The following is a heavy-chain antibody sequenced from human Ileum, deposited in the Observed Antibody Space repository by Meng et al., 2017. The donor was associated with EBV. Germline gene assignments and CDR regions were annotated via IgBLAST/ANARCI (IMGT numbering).Heavy chain of an antibody. Sequence: QGKRQESGPGLVKPSETLSLTCSVSGGSVSSGGNYWSWIRQPPGKGLEWIGYIYNSGSTNYNPSLKSRVTISVDTSKNQFSLKLSSVTAADTAVYYCARDGYSSGSDWGQGTLVTVSS. V-gene: IGHV4-61*08. CDR1: GGSVSSGGNY. CDR2: IYNSGST. CDR3: ARDGYSSGSD. D-gene: IGHD6-19*01. J-gene: IGHJ4*02.